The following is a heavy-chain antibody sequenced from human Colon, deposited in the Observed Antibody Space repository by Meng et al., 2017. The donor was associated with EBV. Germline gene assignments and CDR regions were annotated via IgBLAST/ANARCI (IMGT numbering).Heavy chain of an antibody. CDR1: GYTFTSYA. CDR3: ARNRPRGVATGANWFDP. D-gene: IGHD5-12*01. V-gene: IGHV1-18*01. J-gene: IGHJ5*02. CDR2: ISAYNGNT. Sequence: HVELVQSGSELKKPGALVKVSCKASGYTFTSYAMNWVRQAPGQGLEWMGWISAYNGNTNYAQKLQGRVTMTTDTSTSTAYMELRSLRSDDTAVYYCARNRPRGVATGANWFDPWGQGTLVTVSS.